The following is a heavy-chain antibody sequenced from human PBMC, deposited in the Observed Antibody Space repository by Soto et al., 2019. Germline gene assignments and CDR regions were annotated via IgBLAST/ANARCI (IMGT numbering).Heavy chain of an antibody. CDR2: VSYDGSKK. J-gene: IGHJ4*02. CDR3: ARWVGGSMSDNSGKYDS. Sequence: QVQLVESGGGVVQPGTSLRLTCAGSGFTVSRNGMHWVRQAPGKGLEWVALVSYDGSKKYYVDSVKGRFTISRDNSENTLYLQMNSLRAEDTAVYYCARWVGGSMSDNSGKYDSWGQGTLVTVSS. V-gene: IGHV3-30*03. CDR1: GFTVSRNG. D-gene: IGHD3-22*01.